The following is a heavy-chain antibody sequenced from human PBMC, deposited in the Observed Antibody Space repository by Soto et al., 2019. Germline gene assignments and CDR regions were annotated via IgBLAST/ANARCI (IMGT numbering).Heavy chain of an antibody. V-gene: IGHV1-18*01. D-gene: IGHD6-19*01. J-gene: IGHJ5*01. CDR2: ISPHNGNI. Sequence: QVQLVQSGAEVKKPGASVKVSCKASGYTFTTYGISWVRQAPGQGLEWMGWISPHNGNIDYAQSLQGRVTMTTDTSTSTTYMELRSFRSDDTAVDYWARGAYSSGCCWCDSGGQGTLVTVSS. CDR1: GYTFTTYG. CDR3: ARGAYSSGCCWCDS.